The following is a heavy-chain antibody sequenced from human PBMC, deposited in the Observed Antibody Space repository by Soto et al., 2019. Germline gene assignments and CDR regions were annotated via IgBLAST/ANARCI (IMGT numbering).Heavy chain of an antibody. Sequence: GGSLRLSCAASGFSFSSYSMNWVRQAPGKGLEWVSSISSSSSYIYYADSVKGRFTISRDNAKNSLYLQMNSLRAEDTAVYYCARTGTTNAFDIWGQGTMVTVSS. J-gene: IGHJ3*02. CDR3: ARTGTTNAFDI. CDR2: ISSSSSYI. D-gene: IGHD1-1*01. V-gene: IGHV3-21*01. CDR1: GFSFSSYS.